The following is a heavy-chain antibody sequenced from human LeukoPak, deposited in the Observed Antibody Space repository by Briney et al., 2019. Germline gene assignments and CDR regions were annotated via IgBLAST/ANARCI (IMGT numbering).Heavy chain of an antibody. D-gene: IGHD7-27*01. J-gene: IGHJ4*02. V-gene: IGHV3-7*01. CDR3: ARDLNWETY. CDR2: IRTDGSLT. Sequence: GGSLRLSCVASGFTFSSYWMTWVRQAPGKGLEWVANIRTDGSLTYYVDSVKGRFTISRDNAKNSLYLQMNSLRAEDTAVYYCARDLNWETYWGQGTLVSVSS. CDR1: GFTFSSYW.